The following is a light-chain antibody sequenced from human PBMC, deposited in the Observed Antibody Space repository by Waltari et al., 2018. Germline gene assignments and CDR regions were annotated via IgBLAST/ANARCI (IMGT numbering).Light chain of an antibody. J-gene: IGLJ2*01. Sequence: QSALTQPASVSGSPGQSITISCTGTSSHVGGYNYVSWYQQHPGKAPKLMIYEVSNRPSGVSNRFSGSKSGNTASLTISGLQAEDEADYYYSSYTSSSLEVFGGGTKLTVL. V-gene: IGLV2-14*01. CDR1: SSHVGGYNY. CDR3: SSYTSSSLEV. CDR2: EVS.